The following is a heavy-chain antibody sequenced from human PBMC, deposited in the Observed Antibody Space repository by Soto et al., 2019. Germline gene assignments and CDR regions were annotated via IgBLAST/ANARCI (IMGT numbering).Heavy chain of an antibody. D-gene: IGHD3-16*01. Sequence: QVQLVQSGAEVKKPGSSVKVSCKASGGTFSNHAISWVRQAPRQGLEWMGGITPIFGTANYAQKFQGRVTIIADTLTTTAYMELRSLTSEDTAVYYCARGDDFDYYYGVDVWGQGTTVTVSS. CDR1: GGTFSNHA. J-gene: IGHJ6*02. CDR2: ITPIFGTA. CDR3: ARGDDFDYYYGVDV. V-gene: IGHV1-69*06.